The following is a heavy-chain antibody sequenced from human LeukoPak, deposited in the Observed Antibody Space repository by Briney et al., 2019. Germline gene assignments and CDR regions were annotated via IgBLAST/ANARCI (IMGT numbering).Heavy chain of an antibody. D-gene: IGHD1-26*01. CDR1: GGSISSGGYY. CDR3: ARDSGATAKLFYWFDP. V-gene: IGHV4-31*03. Sequence: SQTLSLTCTVSGGSISSGGYYWSWIRQHPGKGLEWSGYIYYSGSTYYNPSLKSRVTISVDTSKNQFSLKLSSVTAADTAVYYCARDSGATAKLFYWFDPWGQGTLVTVSS. CDR2: IYYSGST. J-gene: IGHJ5*02.